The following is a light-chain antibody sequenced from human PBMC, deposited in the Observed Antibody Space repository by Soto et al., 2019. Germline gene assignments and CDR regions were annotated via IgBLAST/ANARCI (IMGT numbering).Light chain of an antibody. CDR3: QQYSNLIT. J-gene: IGKJ5*01. CDR1: QDVSNY. V-gene: IGKV1-33*01. CDR2: DAS. Sequence: DIQMTQSPSSLSASVGDRVTITCQASQDVSNYLNWYQQKLGKAPKLLIYDASNLETGVPSRFSGSGPGTYFSFTISSLQPEDFATYYCQQYSNLITFGQGTRLEIK.